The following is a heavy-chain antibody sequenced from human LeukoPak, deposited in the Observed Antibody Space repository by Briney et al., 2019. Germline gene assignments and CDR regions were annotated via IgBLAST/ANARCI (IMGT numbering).Heavy chain of an antibody. Sequence: VASVKVSCKASGYTFTSYYMHWVRQAPGEGLEWMGIINPSGGSTSYAQKFQGRVTMTRGMSTSTVYMELSSLRSEDTAVYYCARVAAEVVGVPGAIGFGWLRRDYYYMDVWGKGTTVTVSS. CDR3: ARVAAEVVGVPGAIGFGWLRRDYYYMDV. CDR1: GYTFTSYY. CDR2: INPSGGST. V-gene: IGHV1-46*01. D-gene: IGHD2-2*02. J-gene: IGHJ6*03.